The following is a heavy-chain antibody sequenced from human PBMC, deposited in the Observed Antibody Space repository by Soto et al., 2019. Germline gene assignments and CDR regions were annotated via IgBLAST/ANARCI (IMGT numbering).Heavy chain of an antibody. J-gene: IGHJ5*02. V-gene: IGHV3-30-3*01. D-gene: IGHD3-9*01. CDR2: MTSDGGSK. CDR3: ARDRVIRYTGYELDL. CDR1: GFAFNSHS. Sequence: QMQLLESGGGVVQPGKALRLSCAASGFAFNSHSMHWVRQAPGKGLEWLALMTSDGGSKFYADSVKGRCTISRDNSNNTLYLEMNSLRSEDTAVYYCARDRVIRYTGYELDLWGQGTLVTVSS.